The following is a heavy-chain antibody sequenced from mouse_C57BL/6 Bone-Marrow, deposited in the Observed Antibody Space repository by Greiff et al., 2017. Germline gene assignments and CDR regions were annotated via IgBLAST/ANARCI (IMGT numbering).Heavy chain of an antibody. CDR1: GYAFTNYL. V-gene: IGHV1-54*01. D-gene: IGHD2-5*01. J-gene: IGHJ3*01. Sequence: QVQLQQSGAELVRPGTSVKVSCKASGYAFTNYLIEWVKQRPGQGLEWIGVINPGSGGTNYNEKFKGKATLTADKSSSTAYMQLSSLTSEDSAVYFCARDESNYLAYWGQGTLVTVSA. CDR2: INPGSGGT. CDR3: ARDESNYLAY.